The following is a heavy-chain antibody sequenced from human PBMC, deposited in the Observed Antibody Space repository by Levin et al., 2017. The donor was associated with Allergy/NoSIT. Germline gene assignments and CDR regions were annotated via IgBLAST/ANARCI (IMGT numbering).Heavy chain of an antibody. D-gene: IGHD1-1*01. CDR3: AKDGGWTGTTKEGPTYYYYGMDV. CDR1: GFTFDDYA. V-gene: IGHV3-9*01. J-gene: IGHJ6*02. Sequence: SLKISCAASGFTFDDYAMHWVRQAPGKGLEWVSGISWNSGSIGYADSVKGRFTISRDNAKNSLYLQMNSLRAEDTALYYCAKDGGWTGTTKEGPTYYYYGMDVWGQGTTVTVSS. CDR2: ISWNSGSI.